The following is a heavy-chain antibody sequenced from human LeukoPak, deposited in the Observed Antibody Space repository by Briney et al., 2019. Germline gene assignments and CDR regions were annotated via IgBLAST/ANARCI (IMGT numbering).Heavy chain of an antibody. CDR2: IYSGGSA. Sequence: GGSLRLSCAASGFTVSSNYMSWVRQAPGKGLEWVSVIYSGGSAYYADSVKGRFTISRDNSKNTLYLQMNSLRAEDTAVYYCARDRRSRTVTTRGHYYYYGMDVWGQGTTVTVSS. V-gene: IGHV3-53*01. D-gene: IGHD4-17*01. CDR1: GFTVSSNY. CDR3: ARDRRSRTVTTRGHYYYYGMDV. J-gene: IGHJ6*02.